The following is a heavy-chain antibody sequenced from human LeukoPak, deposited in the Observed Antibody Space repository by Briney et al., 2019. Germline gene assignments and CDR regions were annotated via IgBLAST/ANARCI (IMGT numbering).Heavy chain of an antibody. CDR3: AREWN. CDR1: GFTFRTDW. CDR2: IKHDGSEK. J-gene: IGHJ4*02. Sequence: GGSLRLSCVASGFTFRTDWMSWVRQAPGKGPEWVASIKHDGSEKYYVDSVNGRFTISTDNAKNSLYLQMNSLRAEDTAVYYCAREWNWGQGSLVTVSS. V-gene: IGHV3-7*01.